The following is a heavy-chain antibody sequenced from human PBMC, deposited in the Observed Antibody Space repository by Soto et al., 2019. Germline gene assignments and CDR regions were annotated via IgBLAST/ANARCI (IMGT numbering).Heavy chain of an antibody. Sequence: QVQLQESGPGLVKPSQTLSLTCTVSGGSISSGDYYWSWIRQPPGKGLEWIGYIYYSGSTYYNPSLKSRVTISVDTSKTQFSLKLSSVTAADTAVYYCARDTRYSYGYVDYWGQGTLVTVSS. D-gene: IGHD5-18*01. CDR2: IYYSGST. CDR3: ARDTRYSYGYVDY. V-gene: IGHV4-30-4*01. CDR1: GGSISSGDYY. J-gene: IGHJ4*02.